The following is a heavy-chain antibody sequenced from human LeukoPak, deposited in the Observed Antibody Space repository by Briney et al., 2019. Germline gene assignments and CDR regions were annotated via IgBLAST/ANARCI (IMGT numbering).Heavy chain of an antibody. D-gene: IGHD2-21*02. Sequence: PGGSLRLSCATSGFTFSSYWIHWVRQAPGKGLVWVSRINSDGSSTNYADSVKGRFAISRDNAKNSLYLQMNSLRAEDTAVYYCARDSRLSSSCGGDCYYFDYWGQGTLVTVSS. V-gene: IGHV3-74*01. CDR1: GFTFSSYW. CDR2: INSDGSST. CDR3: ARDSRLSSSCGGDCYYFDY. J-gene: IGHJ4*02.